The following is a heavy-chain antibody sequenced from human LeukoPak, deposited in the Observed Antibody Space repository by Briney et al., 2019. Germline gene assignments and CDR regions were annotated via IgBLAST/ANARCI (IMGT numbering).Heavy chain of an antibody. CDR1: GYTFTSYD. CDR2: MNPNSGNT. D-gene: IGHD6-13*01. CDR3: ARGSSIAAAGDLDAFDI. J-gene: IGHJ3*02. Sequence: ASMKVSCKASGYTFTSYDINWVRQATGQGLEWMGWMNPNSGNTGYAQKFQGRVTMTRNTSISTAYMELSSLRSEDTAVYYCARGSSIAAAGDLDAFDIWGQGTMVTVSS. V-gene: IGHV1-8*01.